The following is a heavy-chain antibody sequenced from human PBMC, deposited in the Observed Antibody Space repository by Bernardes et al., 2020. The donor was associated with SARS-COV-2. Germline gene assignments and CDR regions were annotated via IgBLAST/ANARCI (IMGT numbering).Heavy chain of an antibody. J-gene: IGHJ6*02. CDR1: GFTFSSYA. D-gene: IGHD2-15*01. CDR3: AKARDVVVAAARSWYYYYGMDV. V-gene: IGHV3-23*01. Sequence: GGSLRLSCAASGFTFSSYAMSWVRQAPGKGLEWVSAISGSGGSTYYADSVKGRFTISRDNSKNTLYLQMNSLRAEDTAVYYCAKARDVVVAAARSWYYYYGMDVWGQGTTVTVSS. CDR2: ISGSGGST.